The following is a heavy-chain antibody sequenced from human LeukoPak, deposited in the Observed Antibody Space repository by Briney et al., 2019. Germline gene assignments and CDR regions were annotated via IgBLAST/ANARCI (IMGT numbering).Heavy chain of an antibody. Sequence: SETLCLTCTVSGGSISTYYWSWIRQPPGKGLEWIGYIYHSGSTKYNPSLKSRVTISVDTSKNQFSLKLSSVTAADTAVYYCAREEVVVAATAYWGQGTLVTVSS. J-gene: IGHJ4*02. D-gene: IGHD2-15*01. CDR2: IYHSGST. CDR1: GGSISTYY. V-gene: IGHV4-59*01. CDR3: AREEVVVAATAY.